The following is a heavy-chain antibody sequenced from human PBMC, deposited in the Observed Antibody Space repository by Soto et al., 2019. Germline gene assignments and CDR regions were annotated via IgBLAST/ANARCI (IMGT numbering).Heavy chain of an antibody. V-gene: IGHV1-18*01. CDR1: GYTFASYA. D-gene: IGHD2-2*01. CDR2: ISAYNGNT. Sequence: QVQLVQSGAEVKKPGASVKVSCKASGYTFASYAISWMRQAPGQGHEWMGWISAYNGNTNYAQKVQARVTMTPATSTSTAYMELSSMRSADTAVYDGPIDPPPPAYWGQGTLVTVSS. J-gene: IGHJ4*02. CDR3: PIDPPPPAY.